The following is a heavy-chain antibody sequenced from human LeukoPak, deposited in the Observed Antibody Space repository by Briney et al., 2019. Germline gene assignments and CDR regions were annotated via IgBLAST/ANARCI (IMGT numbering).Heavy chain of an antibody. V-gene: IGHV4-59*12. CDR2: IYYSGST. D-gene: IGHD6-6*01. CDR1: GGSISSYY. J-gene: IGHJ4*02. Sequence: SETPSLTCTVSGGSISSYYWSWIRQPPGKGLEWIGYIYYSGSTNYNPSLKSRVTISVDTSKNQFSLKLSSVTAADTAVYYCARDHAAPSWSFDYWGQGTLVTVSS. CDR3: ARDHAAPSWSFDY.